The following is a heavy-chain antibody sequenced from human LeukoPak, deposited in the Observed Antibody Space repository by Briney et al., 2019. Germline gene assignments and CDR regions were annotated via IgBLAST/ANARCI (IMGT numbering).Heavy chain of an antibody. CDR2: ISSSSSYI. J-gene: IGHJ4*02. CDR1: GFTFSSYS. Sequence: GGSLRLSCAASGFTFSSYSMNWVRQAPGKGLEWVSSISSSSSYIYYADSVKGRFTISRDNSKNTLYLQMNSLRAEDTAVYYCAKDLGYRWELLRSCFDYWGQGTLVTVSS. D-gene: IGHD1-26*01. V-gene: IGHV3-21*04. CDR3: AKDLGYRWELLRSCFDY.